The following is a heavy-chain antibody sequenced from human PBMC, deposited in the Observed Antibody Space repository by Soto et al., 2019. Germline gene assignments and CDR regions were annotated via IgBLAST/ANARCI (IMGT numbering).Heavy chain of an antibody. V-gene: IGHV4-4*02. CDR3: AGRGRVGLDKAYDY. J-gene: IGHJ4*02. CDR2: IYHSGST. CDR1: GGSISSSNW. D-gene: IGHD5-18*01. Sequence: PSETLSLTCAVSGGSISSSNWWSWVRQPPGKGLEWIGEIYHSGSTNYNPSLKSRVTISVDKSKNQFSLKLSSVTAADTAVYYCAGRGRVGLDKAYDYWGQGTPVTVYS.